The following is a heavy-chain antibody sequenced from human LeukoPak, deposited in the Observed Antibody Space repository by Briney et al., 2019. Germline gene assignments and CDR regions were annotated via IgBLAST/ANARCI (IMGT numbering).Heavy chain of an antibody. Sequence: ASVKVSFKASGYTFTGYYMHWVRQAAGQGLEWMGWISAYNGNTNYAQKLQGRVTMTTDTSTSTAYMELRRLRSDDTAVYYCARDMPVITMVRGVIIWGQGTLVTVSS. CDR3: ARDMPVITMVRGVII. J-gene: IGHJ4*02. D-gene: IGHD3-10*01. CDR2: ISAYNGNT. V-gene: IGHV1-18*04. CDR1: GYTFTGYY.